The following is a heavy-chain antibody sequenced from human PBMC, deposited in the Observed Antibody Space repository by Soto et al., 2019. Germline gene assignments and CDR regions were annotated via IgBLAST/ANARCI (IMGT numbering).Heavy chain of an antibody. CDR3: ATDSTFEF. V-gene: IGHV3-7*03. D-gene: IGHD5-18*01. CDR1: GFTFSRYW. J-gene: IGHJ4*02. CDR2: IKQGGTEK. Sequence: GGSLRLSCAASGFTFSRYWMSWVRQAPGKGLEWVANIKQGGTEKYYINSVKGRFTISRENAKNSLYLQMNYLRAEDMAVYYCATDSTFEFWGQGILVTVYS.